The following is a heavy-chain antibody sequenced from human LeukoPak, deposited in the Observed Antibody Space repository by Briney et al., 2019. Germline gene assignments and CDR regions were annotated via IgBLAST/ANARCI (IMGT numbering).Heavy chain of an antibody. Sequence: SETLSLTCAVYGGSFSGYYWSWIRQPPGKGLEWIGEINHSGSTNYNPSLKSRVTISVDTSKNQFSLKLSSVTAADTAVYYCARGYYYDSSGYLVTFGIDYWGQGTLVTVSS. CDR3: ARGYYYDSSGYLVTFGIDY. CDR1: GGSFSGYY. J-gene: IGHJ4*02. D-gene: IGHD3-22*01. CDR2: INHSGST. V-gene: IGHV4-34*01.